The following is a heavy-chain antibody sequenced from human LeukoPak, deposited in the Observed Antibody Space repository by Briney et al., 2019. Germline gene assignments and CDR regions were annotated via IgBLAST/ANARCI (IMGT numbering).Heavy chain of an antibody. J-gene: IGHJ4*02. D-gene: IGHD3-22*01. V-gene: IGHV4-39*01. CDR3: ARQYYYDSSGYPLDY. CDR2: IYYSGST. Sequence: SETLSLTCTVSGGSISSNNYYWGWIRQPPGKGLEWIGSIYYSGSTYYNPSLKSRVNISVDTSKNQFSLKLNSVTAADTAVYYCARQYYYDSSGYPLDYWGQGTLVTVSS. CDR1: GGSISSNNYY.